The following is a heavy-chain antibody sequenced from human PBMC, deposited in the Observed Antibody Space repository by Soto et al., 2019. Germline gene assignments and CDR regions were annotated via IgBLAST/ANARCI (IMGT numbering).Heavy chain of an antibody. Sequence: TLSVTCAVSGGSIGTSAYYWGWIRQAPGKGLEWIGSINHSGNTYLSPSLKDRVTMSVDTSKNSFSLKLRSATAADTGLYYCSRRAPEGFDPWGQGTLVTVSS. J-gene: IGHJ5*02. CDR2: INHSGNT. V-gene: IGHV4-39*01. CDR3: SRRAPEGFDP. CDR1: GGSIGTSAYY.